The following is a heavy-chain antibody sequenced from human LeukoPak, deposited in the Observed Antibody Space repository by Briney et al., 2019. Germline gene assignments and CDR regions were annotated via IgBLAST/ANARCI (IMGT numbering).Heavy chain of an antibody. J-gene: IGHJ4*02. D-gene: IGHD6-13*01. CDR1: GFTFSSYA. Sequence: PGGSLRLSCAASGFTFSSYAMSWVRQTPGKGLEWVSAISGSGVNTYYADSVKGRFTISRDNSKNTLYLQVNSLRAEDTAIYYCAKWGGWKYSSSWYYFDYWGQGTLVTVSS. CDR2: ISGSGVNT. V-gene: IGHV3-23*01. CDR3: AKWGGWKYSSSWYYFDY.